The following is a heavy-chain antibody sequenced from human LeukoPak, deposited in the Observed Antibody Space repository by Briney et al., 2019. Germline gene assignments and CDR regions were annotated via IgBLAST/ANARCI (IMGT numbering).Heavy chain of an antibody. Sequence: PSETLSLTCAVSGDSISSSNWWSWVRQPPGKGLEWIGEIYHSGSTNYNPSLKSRVTISVDKSKNQFSLKLNSVTAADTAVYYCASFYCSGGSCYQYYSYYYMDVWGKGTTVTISS. J-gene: IGHJ6*03. CDR1: GDSISSSNW. V-gene: IGHV4-4*02. D-gene: IGHD2-15*01. CDR2: IYHSGST. CDR3: ASFYCSGGSCYQYYSYYYMDV.